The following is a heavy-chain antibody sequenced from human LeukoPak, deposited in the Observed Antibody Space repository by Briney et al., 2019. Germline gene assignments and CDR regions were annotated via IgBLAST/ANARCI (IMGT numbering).Heavy chain of an antibody. CDR1: GGSISSSSYY. Sequence: SETLSLTCTVSGGSISSSSYYWSWIRQPPGKGLEWIGYIYYSGSTNYNPSLKSRVTISVDTSKNQFSLKLSSVTAADTAVYYCASRPYYFDYGMDVWGQGTTVTVSS. J-gene: IGHJ6*02. CDR2: IYYSGST. CDR3: ASRPYYFDYGMDV. V-gene: IGHV4-61*01.